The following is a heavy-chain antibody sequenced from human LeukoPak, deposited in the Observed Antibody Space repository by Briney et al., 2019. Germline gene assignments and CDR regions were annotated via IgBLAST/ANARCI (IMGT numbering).Heavy chain of an antibody. CDR3: ARAGEDPKGYCSSTSCYGVGYFDY. CDR1: GGSISSGSYY. J-gene: IGHJ4*02. CDR2: IYTSGRT. D-gene: IGHD2-2*01. Sequence: SETLSLTCTVSGGSISSGSYYWSWIRQPAGKGLEWIGRIYTSGRTNYNPSLKSRVTISVDTSNNQFSLKLSSVTAADTAVYYCARAGEDPKGYCSSTSCYGVGYFDYWGQGTLVTVSS. V-gene: IGHV4-61*02.